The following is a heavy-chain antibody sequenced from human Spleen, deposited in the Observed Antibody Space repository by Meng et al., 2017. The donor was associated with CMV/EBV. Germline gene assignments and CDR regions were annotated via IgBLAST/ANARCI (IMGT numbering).Heavy chain of an antibody. CDR1: GFSFSSYS. Sequence: GESLKISCAGSGFSFSSYSMHWVRQAPGKGLEWVAVISFDGRDKFFADSVKGRFTISRDNSKNTLYLHMNSRRAEDTAVYSCARPKGNVAYGPLDYWSQGTLVTVSS. D-gene: IGHD3-10*01. CDR3: ARPKGNVAYGPLDY. V-gene: IGHV3-30*04. J-gene: IGHJ4*02. CDR2: ISFDGRDK.